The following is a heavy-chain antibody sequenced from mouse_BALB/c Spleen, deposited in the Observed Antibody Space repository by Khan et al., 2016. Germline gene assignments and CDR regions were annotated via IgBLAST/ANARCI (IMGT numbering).Heavy chain of an antibody. CDR2: IWPGGST. D-gene: IGHD2-4*01. CDR3: ARDDQDYDAWFAS. J-gene: IGHJ3*01. Sequence: QVQLKESGPGLVEPSQSLSITCTVSGFSLTNSGVHWIRQPPGKGLEWLGVIWPGGSTDYNSALMSRLSITKDNSQNQVFLEMISLQADDTAMYYCARDDQDYDAWFASWGQGTLVIVSA. V-gene: IGHV2-9*02. CDR1: GFSLTNSG.